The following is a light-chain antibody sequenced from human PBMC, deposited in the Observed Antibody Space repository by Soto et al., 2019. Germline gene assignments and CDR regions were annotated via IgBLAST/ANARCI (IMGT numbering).Light chain of an antibody. CDR3: HHYGVSPIYT. CDR2: DAS. V-gene: IGKV3-20*01. Sequence: EIVLTQSPGTLSLSPGATATLSCRASQSVSNNYLAWFQQKPGQAPRLLIYDASSRATGIPDRFSGSGSGTDFTLTISRLEPEDFALYYCHHYGVSPIYTFGPGTKVDFK. J-gene: IGKJ3*01. CDR1: QSVSNNY.